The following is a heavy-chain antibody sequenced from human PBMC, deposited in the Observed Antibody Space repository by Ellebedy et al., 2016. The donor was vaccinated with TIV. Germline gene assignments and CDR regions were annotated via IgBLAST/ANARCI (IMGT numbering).Heavy chain of an antibody. V-gene: IGHV3-23*01. CDR2: FSNTGGRT. Sequence: PGGSLRLSCAASGFTFSSYAMSLVRQAPGKGLEWVSTFSNTGGRTYYAHSVEGLFTISRDNSKKTLYLQMNSLIAEDTAVYYCANGRGGGSDSSAPRYYFDYWGLGTLVTVSS. J-gene: IGHJ4*02. CDR3: ANGRGGGSDSSAPRYYFDY. D-gene: IGHD3-22*01. CDR1: GFTFSSYA.